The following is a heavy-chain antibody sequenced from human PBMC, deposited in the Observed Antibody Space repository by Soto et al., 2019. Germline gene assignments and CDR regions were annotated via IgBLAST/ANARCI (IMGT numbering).Heavy chain of an antibody. V-gene: IGHV4-59*08. J-gene: IGHJ4*02. D-gene: IGHD6-19*01. Sequence: QVQLQESGPGLVKPSETLSLTCTVSGGSISKNYWSWIWQPPGKGLEWIGYIYNSGSTNYNPSLKSRVTIAIDTSKNQFSLHLRSGTAADTAVYYCARHDSGFDYYFDHWGQGTLVTVSS. CDR1: GGSISKNY. CDR2: IYNSGST. CDR3: ARHDSGFDYYFDH.